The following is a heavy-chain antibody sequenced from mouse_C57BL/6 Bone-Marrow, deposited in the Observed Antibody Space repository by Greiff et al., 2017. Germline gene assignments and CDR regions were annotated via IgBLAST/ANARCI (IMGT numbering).Heavy chain of an antibody. CDR3: ARTYGSLYYYAMDY. D-gene: IGHD1-1*01. V-gene: IGHV5-4*01. Sequence: EVQGVESGGGLVKPGGSLKLSCAASGFTFSSYAMSWVRQTPEKRLEWVATISDGGSYTYYPDNVKGRFTISRDNAKNNLYLQMSHLKSEDTAMYYCARTYGSLYYYAMDYWGQGTSVTVSS. CDR1: GFTFSSYA. CDR2: ISDGGSYT. J-gene: IGHJ4*01.